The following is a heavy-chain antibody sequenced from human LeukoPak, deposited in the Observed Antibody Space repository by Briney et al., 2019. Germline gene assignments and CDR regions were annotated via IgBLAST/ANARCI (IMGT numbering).Heavy chain of an antibody. V-gene: IGHV4-38-2*02. D-gene: IGHD2-2*01. J-gene: IGHJ4*02. CDR1: GYSISSGYY. Sequence: SETLSLTCTVSGYSISSGYYWGWIRQPPGKGLEWIGTIYHSGSTYYNPSLKSRVTISVDTSKNQFSLKRTSVTAADTAVYYCARVRGYCSSTICYRYYFDYWGQGTLVTVSS. CDR3: ARVRGYCSSTICYRYYFDY. CDR2: IYHSGST.